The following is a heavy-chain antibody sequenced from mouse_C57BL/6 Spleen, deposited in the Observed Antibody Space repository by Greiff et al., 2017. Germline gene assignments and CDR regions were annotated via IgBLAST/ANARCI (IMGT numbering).Heavy chain of an antibody. CDR2: IYPGSGST. CDR3: AREKAAQPWFAY. CDR1: GYTFTSYW. J-gene: IGHJ3*01. D-gene: IGHD3-2*02. Sequence: VQLQQPGAELVKPGASVKMSCKASGYTFTSYWITWVKQRPGQGLEWIGDIYPGSGSTNYNEKFKSKATLTVDTSSSTAYMQLSSLTSEDSAVYYCAREKAAQPWFAYWGQGTLVTVSA. V-gene: IGHV1-55*01.